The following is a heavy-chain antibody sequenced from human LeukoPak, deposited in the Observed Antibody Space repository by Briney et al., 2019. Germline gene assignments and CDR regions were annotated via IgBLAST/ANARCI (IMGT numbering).Heavy chain of an antibody. Sequence: GGSLRLSCAASGFTFSSYAMSWVRQAPGKGLEWVSSISGSGGSTYYPDSVKGRFTISRYNSKNTVYLQMNSLRAKDMAVYYCAKTQVTYYYDSSGYYPTLFDYWGQGTLVTVSS. J-gene: IGHJ4*02. D-gene: IGHD3-22*01. CDR3: AKTQVTYYYDSSGYYPTLFDY. CDR2: ISGSGGST. V-gene: IGHV3-23*01. CDR1: GFTFSSYA.